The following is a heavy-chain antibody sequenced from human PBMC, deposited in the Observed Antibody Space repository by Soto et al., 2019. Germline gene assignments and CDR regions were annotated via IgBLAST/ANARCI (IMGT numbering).Heavy chain of an antibody. J-gene: IGHJ4*02. CDR1: GGSISGYY. D-gene: IGHD6-25*01. Sequence: SETLSLTCTVSGGSISGYYWSWIRQPPGKGLEWIGYIYYSGSTNYNPSLKSRVTISVDTSKNQFSLKLSSVTAADTAVYYCARGSAGFDYCGQGTLVTVYS. CDR2: IYYSGST. V-gene: IGHV4-59*01. CDR3: ARGSAGFDY.